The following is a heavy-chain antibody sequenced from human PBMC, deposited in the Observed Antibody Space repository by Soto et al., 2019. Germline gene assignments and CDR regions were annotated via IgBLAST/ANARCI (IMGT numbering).Heavy chain of an antibody. CDR1: GGSISSGGYS. D-gene: IGHD3-9*01. V-gene: IGHV4-30-2*01. Sequence: QLQLQESGSGLVKPSQTLSLTCAVSGGSISSGGYSWSWIRQPPGKGLEWIGYIYHSGSTYYNPSLKSRVTISADRSKNQFSLKLSSVTAADTAVYYCARAHDILTGYYTGAFDIWGQGTMVTVSS. J-gene: IGHJ3*02. CDR3: ARAHDILTGYYTGAFDI. CDR2: IYHSGST.